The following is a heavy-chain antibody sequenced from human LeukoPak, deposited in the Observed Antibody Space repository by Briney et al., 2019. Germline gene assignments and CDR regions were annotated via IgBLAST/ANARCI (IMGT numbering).Heavy chain of an antibody. D-gene: IGHD3-10*01. V-gene: IGHV1-69*04. CDR1: GGTFSSYA. CDR3: ARNRRFGEFNDAFDI. CDR2: IIPILGIA. J-gene: IGHJ3*02. Sequence: SVKVSCKASGGTFSSYAISWVRQALGQGLEWMGRIIPILGIANYAQKFQGKVTITADKSTSTAYMELSSLRSEDTAVYYCARNRRFGEFNDAFDIWGQGTMVTVSS.